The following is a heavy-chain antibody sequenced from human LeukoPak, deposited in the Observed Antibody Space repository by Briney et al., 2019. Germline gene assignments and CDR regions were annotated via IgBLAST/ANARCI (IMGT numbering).Heavy chain of an antibody. Sequence: GGSLRLSCAASGFTFSNAWMSWVRQAPGKGLEWVAFISNDGSNKNYADSVKGRFTISRDNSKNTLSLQMNSLRGEDAAVYYCAKPSGSYDYFDYWGQGTLVTVSS. D-gene: IGHD1-26*01. J-gene: IGHJ4*02. CDR2: ISNDGSNK. V-gene: IGHV3-30*18. CDR1: GFTFSNAW. CDR3: AKPSGSYDYFDY.